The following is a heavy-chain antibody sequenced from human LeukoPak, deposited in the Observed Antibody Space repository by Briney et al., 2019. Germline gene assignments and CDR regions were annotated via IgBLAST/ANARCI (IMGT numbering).Heavy chain of an antibody. D-gene: IGHD6-19*01. J-gene: IGHJ4*02. V-gene: IGHV3-48*01. CDR2: ISSGSNTI. Sequence: PGGSLRLSCAASGFTFSTYNMNWVRQAPGKGLEWVSYISSGSNTIYYADSVKGRFTISRDYAKNSLFLQMNSLRAEDTAVYYCAREEAVAGTDYWGQGTQVTVSS. CDR1: GFTFSTYN. CDR3: AREEAVAGTDY.